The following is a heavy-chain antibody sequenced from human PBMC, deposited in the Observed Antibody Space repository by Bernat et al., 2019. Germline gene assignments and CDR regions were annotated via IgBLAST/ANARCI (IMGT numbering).Heavy chain of an antibody. CDR1: GDSVSSNRAA. D-gene: IGHD6-25*01. CDR3: ARGQGVYSSGQKRCFDY. V-gene: IGHV6-1*01. J-gene: IGHJ4*02. Sequence: QVQLQQSGPGLVKPSQTLSLTRAISGDSVSSNRAAWNWIRQSPSRGLEWLGRPYFRSKWYNDYAVSVKSRITINPDTSKNQFSLQLNSVTPEDTAVYYCARGQGVYSSGQKRCFDYWGQGTLVTVSS. CDR2: PYFRSKWYN.